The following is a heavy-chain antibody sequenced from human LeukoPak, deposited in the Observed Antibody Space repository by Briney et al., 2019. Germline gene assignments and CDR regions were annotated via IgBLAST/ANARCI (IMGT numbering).Heavy chain of an antibody. CDR1: GGSISSYY. CDR2: IYYSGST. CDR3: ARERGGQGIVVVPAAYVRDAFDI. V-gene: IGHV4-59*01. D-gene: IGHD2-2*01. Sequence: SETLSLTCTVSGGSISSYYWSWIRQPPGKGLEWIGYIYYSGSTNYNPSLKSRVTISVDTSKNQFSLKLSSVTAADTAVYYCARERGGQGIVVVPAAYVRDAFDIWGQGTMVTVSS. J-gene: IGHJ3*02.